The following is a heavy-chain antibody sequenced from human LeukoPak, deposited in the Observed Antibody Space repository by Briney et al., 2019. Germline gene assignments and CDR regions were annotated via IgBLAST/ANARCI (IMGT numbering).Heavy chain of an antibody. Sequence: ASVKVSCKASGYTFTSYDISWVRQATGQGLEWMGWMNPNSGNTGYAQKFQGRVTMTRNTSISTAYMELSSLRSEDTAVYYCARGRGSSWSSYYYYYGMDVWGQGTTVTVSS. D-gene: IGHD6-13*01. J-gene: IGHJ6*02. CDR2: MNPNSGNT. CDR3: ARGRGSSWSSYYYYYGMDV. CDR1: GYTFTSYD. V-gene: IGHV1-8*01.